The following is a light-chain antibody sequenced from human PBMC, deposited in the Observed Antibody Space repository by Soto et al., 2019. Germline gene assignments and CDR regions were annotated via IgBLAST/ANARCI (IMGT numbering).Light chain of an antibody. CDR3: QQYASSPGT. V-gene: IGKV3-20*01. CDR1: QSISITH. J-gene: IGKJ1*01. Sequence: EIVLTQSPDTLSLSPGERATLSCRASQSISITHLVWYQQKPGQAPSLLIFGASSRATGIPDRFSGSGSGTDLTLTISGLEPEDFAVYYCQQYASSPGTFGQGTKVAIK. CDR2: GAS.